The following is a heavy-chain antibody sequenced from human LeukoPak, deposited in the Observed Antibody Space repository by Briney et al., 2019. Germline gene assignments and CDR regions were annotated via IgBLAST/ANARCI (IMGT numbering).Heavy chain of an antibody. Sequence: SETLSLTCTVSGGSISSYYWSWIRQPPGKGLEWIGYIYYSGSTNYNPSLKSRVTISVDTSKNQFSLKLSSVTAADTAVYYCASYGSGSYYNQFDYWGQGTLVTVSS. CDR1: GGSISSYY. V-gene: IGHV4-59*08. D-gene: IGHD3-10*01. CDR3: ASYGSGSYYNQFDY. CDR2: IYYSGST. J-gene: IGHJ4*02.